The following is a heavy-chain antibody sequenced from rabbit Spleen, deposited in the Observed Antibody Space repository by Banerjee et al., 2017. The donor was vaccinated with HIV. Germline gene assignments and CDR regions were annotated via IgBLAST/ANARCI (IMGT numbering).Heavy chain of an antibody. CDR3: ARDSYGNGGYGYATDL. CDR2: IVTGNSGST. CDR1: GFSFSSSYW. D-gene: IGHD6-1*01. V-gene: IGHV1S40*01. Sequence: QSLEESGGDLVKPGASLTLTCTASGFSFSSSYWMCWVRQAPGKGLEWIACIVTGNSGSTYYASWAKGRFTISKTSSTVDLKMTSLTAADTATYFCARDSYGNGGYGYATDLWGQGTLVTVS. J-gene: IGHJ3*01.